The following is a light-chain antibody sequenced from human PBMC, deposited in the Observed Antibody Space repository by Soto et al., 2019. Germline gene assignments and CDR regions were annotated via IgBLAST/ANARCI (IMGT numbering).Light chain of an antibody. V-gene: IGLV1-44*01. CDR1: SSNIGRNT. J-gene: IGLJ3*02. CDR3: AAWDDSLSGPV. CDR2: GNN. Sequence: QAVVTQPPSASGTPGRRVTISCSGSSSNIGRNTVNWYQQFPGTAPKLLIYGNNQRPSGVPDRFYGSKSGTSASLAISGLQSEDEADYYCAAWDDSLSGPVFGGGTQLTVL.